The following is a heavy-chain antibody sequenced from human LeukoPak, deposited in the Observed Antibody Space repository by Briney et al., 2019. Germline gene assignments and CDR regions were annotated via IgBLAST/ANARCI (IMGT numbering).Heavy chain of an antibody. CDR1: GGTFSSYA. D-gene: IGHD5-24*01. V-gene: IGHV1-69*13. Sequence: ASVKVSCKASGGTFSSYAISWVRQAPGQGLEWMGGIIPIFGTANYAQKFQGRDTITADESTSTAYMELSSLRSEDTAVYYCARDVEMATIRWFDPWGQGTLVTVSS. J-gene: IGHJ5*02. CDR2: IIPIFGTA. CDR3: ARDVEMATIRWFDP.